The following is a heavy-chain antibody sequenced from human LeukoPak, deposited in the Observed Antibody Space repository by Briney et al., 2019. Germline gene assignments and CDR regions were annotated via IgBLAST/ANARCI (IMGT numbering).Heavy chain of an antibody. J-gene: IGHJ4*02. V-gene: IGHV1-46*01. Sequence: ASVKVSCQASGYTFTSGYIHWVRQAPGQGLEWMGMINCDGGSTDYPQKFQGRVTMTTDTSTSTVYMELSSLTSEDMAVFYCGRHLSGYPPGGIDYLGQGTLVIVSS. CDR3: GRHLSGYPPGGIDY. CDR1: GYTFTSGY. CDR2: INCDGGST. D-gene: IGHD3-9*01.